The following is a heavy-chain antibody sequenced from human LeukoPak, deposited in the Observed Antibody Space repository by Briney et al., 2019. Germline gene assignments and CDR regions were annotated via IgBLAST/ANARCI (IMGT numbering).Heavy chain of an antibody. D-gene: IGHD5-12*01. CDR3: AREEVATILYLYYYGMDV. CDR2: IKQDGSEK. Sequence: GGSLRLACAASGFTFSSYWMSWVRQAPGKWLEWVANIKQDGSEKYYVDSVKGRFTISRDNAKNSLYLQMNSLRAEDTAVYYCAREEVATILYLYYYGMDVWGQGTTVTVSS. CDR1: GFTFSSYW. J-gene: IGHJ6*02. V-gene: IGHV3-7*01.